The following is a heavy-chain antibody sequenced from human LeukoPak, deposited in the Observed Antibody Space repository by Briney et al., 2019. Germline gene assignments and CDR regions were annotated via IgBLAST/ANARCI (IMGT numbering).Heavy chain of an antibody. D-gene: IGHD3-22*01. V-gene: IGHV3-73*01. CDR2: IRSKANSYAT. CDR1: GFSLSNYW. J-gene: IGHJ4*02. CDR3: FSHYYDSSGPDY. Sequence: TGGSLRLSCAASGFSLSNYWMTWVRQAPGKGLEWVGRIRSKANSYATAYAASVKGRFTISRDDSKNTAYLQMNSLKTEDTAVYYCFSHYYDSSGPDYWGQGTLVTVSS.